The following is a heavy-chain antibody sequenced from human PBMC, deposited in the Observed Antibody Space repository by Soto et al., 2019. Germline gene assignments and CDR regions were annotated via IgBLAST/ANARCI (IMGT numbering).Heavy chain of an antibody. D-gene: IGHD5-18*01. CDR1: GGSISSYY. V-gene: IGHV4-59*01. Sequence: SETLSLTCTVSGGSISSYYWSWIRQPPGKGLEWIGYIYYSGSTNYNPSLKSRVTISVDTSKNQFSLKLSSVTAADTAVYYCARDTFDTAMVTTHGMDVWGQGTTVTVSS. CDR2: IYYSGST. CDR3: ARDTFDTAMVTTHGMDV. J-gene: IGHJ6*02.